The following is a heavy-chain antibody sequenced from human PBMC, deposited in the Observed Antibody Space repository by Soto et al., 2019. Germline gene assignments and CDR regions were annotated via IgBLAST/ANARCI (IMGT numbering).Heavy chain of an antibody. V-gene: IGHV3-30*18. D-gene: IGHD6-13*01. Sequence: QVQLVESGGGVVQPGRSLRLSCAASGFTFSSYGMHWVRQAPGKGLEWVAVISYDGSNKYYADSVKGRFTISRDNSKNTLYLQMNSLRAEDTAVYYCAKDSEQLAIDYWGQGTLVTVSS. CDR2: ISYDGSNK. CDR3: AKDSEQLAIDY. J-gene: IGHJ4*02. CDR1: GFTFSSYG.